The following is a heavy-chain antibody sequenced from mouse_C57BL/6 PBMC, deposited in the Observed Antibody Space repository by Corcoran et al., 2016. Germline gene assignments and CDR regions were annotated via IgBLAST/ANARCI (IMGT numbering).Heavy chain of an antibody. V-gene: IGHV1-75*01. J-gene: IGHJ2*01. CDR3: ARGDSNYFFDY. D-gene: IGHD2-5*01. CDR2: IFPGSGSN. CDR1: GYTFTDYY. Sequence: QVQLQQSGPELVKPGASVKISCKASGYTFTDYYINWVKQRPGQGLEWIGWIFPGSGSNYYKEKFKGKATLTVDKSSSTASMLLSSLTSEDSAVYFCARGDSNYFFDYWGQGTTLTVSS.